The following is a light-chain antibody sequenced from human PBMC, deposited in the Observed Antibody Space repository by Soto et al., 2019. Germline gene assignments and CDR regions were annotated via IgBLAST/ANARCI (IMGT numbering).Light chain of an antibody. CDR1: QGIRND. V-gene: IGKV1-17*01. CDR3: LQHSTYPLT. Sequence: DIQMTQFPSSLSASVGDRVTITCRASQGIRNDLGWYQQKPGKAPKRLIYAASSLQSGVPSRFSGSGSGKESSLAISSMQPEDSATFYCLQHSTYPLTFGQGTKVEIK. J-gene: IGKJ1*01. CDR2: AAS.